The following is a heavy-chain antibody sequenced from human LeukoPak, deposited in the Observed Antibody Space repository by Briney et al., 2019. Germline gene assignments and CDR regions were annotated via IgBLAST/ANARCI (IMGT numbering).Heavy chain of an antibody. D-gene: IGHD3-3*01. CDR1: GFTFSSYG. CDR3: AKDLGFWSAKGVDAFDI. Sequence: GGSLRLSCAASGFTFSSYGMHWVRQAPGKGLEWVAFIRYDGSNKYYADSVKGRFTISRDNSKNTLYLQMNSLRAEDTAVYYCAKDLGFWSAKGVDAFDIWGQGTMVTVSS. J-gene: IGHJ3*02. V-gene: IGHV3-30*02. CDR2: IRYDGSNK.